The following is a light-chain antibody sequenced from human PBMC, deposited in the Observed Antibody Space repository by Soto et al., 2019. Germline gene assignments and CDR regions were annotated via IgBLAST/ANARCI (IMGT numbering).Light chain of an antibody. CDR3: QRYNNWPLT. Sequence: EIVLTQSPATLSVSPVERATLSCMASQSVSSNLSWYQQKPGQTPRLLIYDSSTRAIGIPIRFSGRRSGKEFILTINGLQFEDFAVYYCQRYNNWPLTFGGGTKVDIK. CDR1: QSVSSN. CDR2: DSS. V-gene: IGKV3-15*01. J-gene: IGKJ4*01.